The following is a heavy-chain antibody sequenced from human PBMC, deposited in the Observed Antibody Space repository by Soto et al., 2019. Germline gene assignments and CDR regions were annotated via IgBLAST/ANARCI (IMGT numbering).Heavy chain of an antibody. V-gene: IGHV3-23*01. CDR3: AKEATLRFLLEYYFDY. Sequence: EVQLLESGGGLVQPGGSLRLSCAASGFTFSSYAMSWVRQAPGKGLEWVSAISGSGGSTYYADSVKGRFTISRDNSKIPLYLQMNSLIAEDTAVYYCAKEATLRFLLEYYFDYWGQVTLVTVSS. J-gene: IGHJ4*02. D-gene: IGHD3-3*01. CDR1: GFTFSSYA. CDR2: ISGSGGST.